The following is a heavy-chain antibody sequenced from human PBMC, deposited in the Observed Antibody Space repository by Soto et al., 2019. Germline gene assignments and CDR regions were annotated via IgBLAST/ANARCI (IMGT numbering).Heavy chain of an antibody. Sequence: QVQLVQSGAEVKKPGSSVKVSCKASGGTFSSYAISWVRQAPGQGLEWMGGIISIFGTANYAQKFQGRVTITADKSTSTAYMELSSLKSEYTAVYYCASRQSGSYWELDYWGQGTLVTVSS. CDR2: IISIFGTA. D-gene: IGHD1-26*01. J-gene: IGHJ4*02. CDR1: GGTFSSYA. CDR3: ASRQSGSYWELDY. V-gene: IGHV1-69*06.